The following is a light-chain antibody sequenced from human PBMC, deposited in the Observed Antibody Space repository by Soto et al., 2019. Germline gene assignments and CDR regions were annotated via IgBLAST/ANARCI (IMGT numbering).Light chain of an antibody. V-gene: IGKV1-39*01. CDR1: QSISSY. CDR2: AAS. CDR3: QQSYGTPPVYT. Sequence: DIQMTQSPSSLSASVGDRVTITCRASQSISSYLNWYQQKPGKAPKLLIYAASSLQSGVPSRFSGSGSGTDFTLTIGSLQPEDFATYYCQQSYGTPPVYTFGQGTKLEI. J-gene: IGKJ2*01.